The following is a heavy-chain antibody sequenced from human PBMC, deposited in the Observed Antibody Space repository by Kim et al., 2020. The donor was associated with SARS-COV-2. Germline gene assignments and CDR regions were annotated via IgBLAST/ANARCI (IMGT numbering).Heavy chain of an antibody. V-gene: IGHV4-34*01. CDR1: GGSFSGYY. CDR3: APSVDLPRGNWFDP. D-gene: IGHD3-10*01. CDR2: INHSGST. J-gene: IGHJ5*02. Sequence: SETLSLTCAVYGGSFSGYYWSWIRQPPGKGLEWIGEINHSGSTNYNPSLKSRVTISVDTSKNQFSLKLSSVTAADTAVYYCAPSVDLPRGNWFDPWGQGTLVTVSS.